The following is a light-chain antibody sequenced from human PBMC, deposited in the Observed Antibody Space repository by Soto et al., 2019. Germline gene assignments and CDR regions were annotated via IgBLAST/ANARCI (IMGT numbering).Light chain of an antibody. Sequence: QSALTQPASVSGSPGQSITISGTGTSSDVGGYDHVSWYQQHPRKAPKLIIYDVSIRPSGVSNRFSGSKSGNTASLAVSGLQAEDEADYYCSSYTSKDTLVFGGGTKVTVL. CDR2: DVS. J-gene: IGLJ3*02. CDR3: SSYTSKDTLV. V-gene: IGLV2-14*03. CDR1: SSDVGGYDH.